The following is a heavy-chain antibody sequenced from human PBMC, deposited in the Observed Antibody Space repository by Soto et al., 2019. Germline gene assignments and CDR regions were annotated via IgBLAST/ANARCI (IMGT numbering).Heavy chain of an antibody. Sequence: SVKVSCKASGFTFTSSAVQRVRQARGQRLEWIGWIVVGSGNTNYAQKFQERVTITRDMSTSTAYMELSSLRSEDTAVYYCAAASRLRGNHGPGVVFEIWGQGTMVTVSS. CDR3: AAASRLRGNHGPGVVFEI. J-gene: IGHJ3*02. CDR1: GFTFTSSA. CDR2: IVVGSGNT. D-gene: IGHD1-26*01. V-gene: IGHV1-58*01.